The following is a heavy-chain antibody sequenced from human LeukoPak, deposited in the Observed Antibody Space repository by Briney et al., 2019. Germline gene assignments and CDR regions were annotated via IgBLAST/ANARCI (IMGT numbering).Heavy chain of an antibody. J-gene: IGHJ5*02. CDR2: INPNSGGT. CDR3: ARGLPRITMVRGPRWFDP. V-gene: IGHV1-2*02. D-gene: IGHD3-10*01. CDR1: GYTFTGYY. Sequence: ASVKVSCKASGYTFTGYYMHWVRQAPGQGLEWMGWINPNSGGTNYAQKFQGRVTITRNTSISTAYMELSSLRSEDTAVYYCARGLPRITMVRGPRWFDPWGQGTLVTVSS.